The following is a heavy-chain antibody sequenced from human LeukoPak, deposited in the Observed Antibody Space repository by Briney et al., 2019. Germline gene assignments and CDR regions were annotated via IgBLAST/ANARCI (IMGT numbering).Heavy chain of an antibody. CDR2: IIPILGIA. J-gene: IGHJ2*01. D-gene: IGHD4-17*01. CDR3: ARLGTVTRNRYFDL. CDR1: GGTFSSYA. V-gene: IGHV1-69*04. Sequence: ASVKVSCKASGGTFSSYAISWVRQAPGQGLEWMGRIIPILGIANYAQKFQGRVTITADKSTSTVYMELSSLRSEDTAVYYCARLGTVTRNRYFDLWGRGTLVTVSS.